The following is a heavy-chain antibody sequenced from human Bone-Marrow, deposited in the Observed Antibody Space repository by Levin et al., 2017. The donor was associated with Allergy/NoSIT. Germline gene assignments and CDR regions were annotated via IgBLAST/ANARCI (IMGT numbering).Heavy chain of an antibody. CDR3: ARGISGEAMDGFDL. V-gene: IGHV1-46*01. CDR2: INLSGGST. CDR1: GFTFSSSP. Sequence: ASVKVSCKASGFTFSSSPVHWVRQAPRQGPEWMGMINLSGGSTSYARKFEGRVTMTRDTSTRTVYMELSSLRSEDTAIYYCARGISGEAMDGFDLWGQGTMVTASS. J-gene: IGHJ3*01. D-gene: IGHD5-18*01.